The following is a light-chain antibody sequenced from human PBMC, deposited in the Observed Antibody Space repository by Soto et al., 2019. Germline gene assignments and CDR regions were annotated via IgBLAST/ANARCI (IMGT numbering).Light chain of an antibody. CDR3: SSYTTSSTLVV. V-gene: IGLV2-14*01. J-gene: IGLJ2*01. Sequence: QSALTQPASVSGSPGQSITISCTGTSSDIGAYNYVSWYQLHPGKAPKLMIYDVSNRPSGVSNRFSGSKSGNTASLTISGLQAEAEADSYCSSYTTSSTLVVFGGGTKLTVL. CDR2: DVS. CDR1: SSDIGAYNY.